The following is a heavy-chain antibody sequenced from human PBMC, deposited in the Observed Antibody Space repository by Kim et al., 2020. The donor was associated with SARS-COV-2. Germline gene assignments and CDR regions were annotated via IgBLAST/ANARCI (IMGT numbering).Heavy chain of an antibody. CDR1: GGSISSSSYY. Sequence: SETLSLTCTVSGGSISSSSYYWGWIRQPPGKGLEWIGSIYYSGSTYYNPSLKSRVTISVDTSKNQFSLKLSSVTAADTAVYYCARQNLYYDSPWYFDYWGQGTLVTVSS. J-gene: IGHJ4*02. CDR2: IYYSGST. V-gene: IGHV4-39*01. D-gene: IGHD3-22*01. CDR3: ARQNLYYDSPWYFDY.